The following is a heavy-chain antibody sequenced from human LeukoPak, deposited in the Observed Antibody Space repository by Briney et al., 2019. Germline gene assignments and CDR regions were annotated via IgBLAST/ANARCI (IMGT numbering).Heavy chain of an antibody. CDR2: ISGSGGGT. Sequence: GGSLRLSCAVFGITLSNYGLSWVRQAPGKGLEWVAGISGSGGGTNYADSVKGRFTISRDNPKNTLYLQMNSLRAEDTVVYFCAKRGVVIRVILVGFHKEAYYFDSWGQGALVTVSS. CDR3: AKRGVVIRVILVGFHKEAYYFDS. V-gene: IGHV3-23*01. J-gene: IGHJ4*02. D-gene: IGHD3-22*01. CDR1: GITLSNYG.